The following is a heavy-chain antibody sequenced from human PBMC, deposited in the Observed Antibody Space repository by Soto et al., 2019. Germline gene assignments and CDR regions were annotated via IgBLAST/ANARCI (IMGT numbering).Heavy chain of an antibody. J-gene: IGHJ4*02. CDR2: ISYSGST. CDR1: GDSISSSSYY. Sequence: SETLSLTCTVSGDSISSSSYYWGWIRQPPGKGLEWIGSISYSGSTFYNPSLKSRVTISLDTSKNQFSLRLSSVIAADTAIYYCARLSYRSPFDYWGQGTLVTVSS. CDR3: ARLSYRSPFDY. V-gene: IGHV4-39*01.